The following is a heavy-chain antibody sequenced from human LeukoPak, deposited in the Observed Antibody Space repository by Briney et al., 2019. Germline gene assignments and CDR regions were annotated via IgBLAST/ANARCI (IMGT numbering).Heavy chain of an antibody. CDR1: GFTFSSYA. Sequence: GGSLRLSCAASGFTFSSYAMSWVRQAPGKGLEWVSAISGSGGSTYYADSVKGRFTISRDNSKNTLYLQMNSLRAEDTAVYYCAKFVGASPYYYYMDVWGKGTTVTVSS. D-gene: IGHD1-26*01. CDR3: AKFVGASPYYYYMDV. J-gene: IGHJ6*03. V-gene: IGHV3-23*01. CDR2: ISGSGGST.